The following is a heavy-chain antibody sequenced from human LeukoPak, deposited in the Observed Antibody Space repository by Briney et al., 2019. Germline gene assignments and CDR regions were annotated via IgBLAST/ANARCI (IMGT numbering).Heavy chain of an antibody. V-gene: IGHV3-23*01. CDR2: ISGSGGTT. D-gene: IGHD3-9*01. J-gene: IGHJ4*02. Sequence: GGSLRLSCAASGFTFSDYYMSWIRQAPGKGLAWVSAISGSGGTTYYADSVKGRFTISRDNSKNMLYLQMNSLRAEDTAVYYCAKERTALRYFDWLLFWGQGTLVTVSS. CDR3: AKERTALRYFDWLLF. CDR1: GFTFSDYY.